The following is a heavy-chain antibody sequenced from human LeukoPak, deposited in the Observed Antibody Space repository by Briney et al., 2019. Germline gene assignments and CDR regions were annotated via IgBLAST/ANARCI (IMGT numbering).Heavy chain of an antibody. CDR1: GDSISRGGDY. V-gene: IGHV4-31*03. J-gene: IGHJ4*02. CDR3: ARVPIIRGVIED. D-gene: IGHD3-10*01. Sequence: SETLSFTCSVSGDSISRGGDYWTWIRQHPEKGLEWIGYISGSGSTYYSPSLRSRVTVSADTSKNQFSLKLTSVTAADTAVFYCARVPIIRGVIEDWGQGTLVSVSS. CDR2: ISGSGST.